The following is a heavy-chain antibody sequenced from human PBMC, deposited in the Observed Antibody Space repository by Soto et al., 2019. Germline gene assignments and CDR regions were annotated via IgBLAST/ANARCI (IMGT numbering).Heavy chain of an antibody. CDR2: IFYSGNT. D-gene: IGHD1-1*01. V-gene: IGHV4-30-4*01. CDR1: GGSISRGDYY. J-gene: IGHJ4*02. Sequence: QVQLQESGPGLVKPSQTLTLTCTVSGGSISRGDYYWSWLRQPPGKGLEWIGYIFYSGNTYHNPSLKGRLSISVDTSKNQFSLTLSSVTAADTAVYYCARGDGGNDPFDYWGQGTLVTVS. CDR3: ARGDGGNDPFDY.